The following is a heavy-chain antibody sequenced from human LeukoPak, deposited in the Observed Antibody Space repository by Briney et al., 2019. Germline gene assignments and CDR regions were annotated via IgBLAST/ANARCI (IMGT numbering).Heavy chain of an antibody. CDR1: GFTFGSYV. V-gene: IGHV3-23*01. Sequence: GGSLRLSSAASGFTFGSYVMSWVRQAPGKGLEWVSAISGSGGGTYYADSVKGRFTISRDNSKNTLYLQMNSLRAEDTAVYYCAKDDSYSGYVYWGQGTLVTVSS. J-gene: IGHJ4*02. CDR2: ISGSGGGT. D-gene: IGHD5-12*01. CDR3: AKDDSYSGYVY.